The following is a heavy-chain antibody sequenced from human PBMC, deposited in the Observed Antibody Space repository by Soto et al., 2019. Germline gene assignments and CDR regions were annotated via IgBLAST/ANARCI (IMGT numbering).Heavy chain of an antibody. J-gene: IGHJ4*02. CDR1: GGSISSGGYY. CDR2: IYYSGST. Sequence: SETLSLTCTVSGGSISSGGYYWSWIRQHPGKGLEWIGYIYYSGSTYYNPSLKSRVTISVDTSKNQFSLKLSSVTAADTAVYYCATLTVTTTHFDYWGQGTLVTVSS. CDR3: ATLTVTTTHFDY. V-gene: IGHV4-31*03. D-gene: IGHD4-17*01.